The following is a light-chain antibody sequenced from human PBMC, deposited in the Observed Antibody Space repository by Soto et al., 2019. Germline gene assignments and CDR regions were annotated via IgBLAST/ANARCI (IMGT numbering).Light chain of an antibody. J-gene: IGKJ1*01. CDR1: QSISGTY. CDR3: QQYVRSPWT. CDR2: SAS. V-gene: IGKV3-20*01. Sequence: DTVLTQSPGTLSLTSGERATLSCRASQSISGTYLAWYQQKPGQAPRLLIYSASTRATGIPDRFSGSGSGTDFTLTISRLEPEDFAVYYCQQYVRSPWTFGQGTKVDIK.